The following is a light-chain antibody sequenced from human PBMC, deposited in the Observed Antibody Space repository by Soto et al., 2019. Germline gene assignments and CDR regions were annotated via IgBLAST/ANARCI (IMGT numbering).Light chain of an antibody. V-gene: IGKV3-15*01. CDR3: QQHNNWTRT. CDR2: GAS. J-gene: IGKJ1*01. CDR1: QSVSSN. Sequence: EIVITPSPATLSVSPGARATLSCRASQSVSSNLAWYQQKPGQAPRLLIYGASTRATGIPARFSGSGSGTEFTLTISSLQSEDFAVYYCQQHNNWTRTVGQGTKVDIK.